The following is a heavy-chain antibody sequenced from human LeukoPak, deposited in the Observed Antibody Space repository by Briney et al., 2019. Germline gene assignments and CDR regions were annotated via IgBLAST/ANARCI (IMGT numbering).Heavy chain of an antibody. V-gene: IGHV3-30*18. J-gene: IGHJ4*02. CDR1: GFTFSSYG. CDR3: AKGDSSGTIPAY. Sequence: PGGSLRLSCAASGFTFSSYGMHWVRQAPGKGLEWVAVISYDGSNKYYADSVKGRFTISRDNSKNTLYLQMNSLRAEDTAVYYCAKGDSSGTIPAYWGQGTLVTVSS. D-gene: IGHD3-22*01. CDR2: ISYDGSNK.